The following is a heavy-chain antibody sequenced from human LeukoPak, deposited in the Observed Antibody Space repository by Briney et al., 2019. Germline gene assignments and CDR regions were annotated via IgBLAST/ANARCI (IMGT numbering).Heavy chain of an antibody. CDR1: GGSFSGYY. D-gene: IGHD3-22*01. V-gene: IGHV4-34*01. J-gene: IGHJ5*02. CDR3: ARVRRYYYDSSGCWFDP. Sequence: SETLSLTCAVYGGSFSGYYWSWIRPPPGKGLEWIGEINHSGSTNYNPSLKSRVTISVDTSKNQFSLKLSSVTAADTAVYYCARVRRYYYDSSGCWFDPWGQGTLVTVSS. CDR2: INHSGST.